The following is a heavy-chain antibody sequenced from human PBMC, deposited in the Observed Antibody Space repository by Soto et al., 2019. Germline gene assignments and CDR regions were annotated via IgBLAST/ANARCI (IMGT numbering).Heavy chain of an antibody. J-gene: IGHJ4*02. Sequence: GASLNISCTASGYTFTDYWIGWVRQLPEKGLAWMGIIYPGDPDARYSPSFKGQVTISVDESTTTAFLQWSSLKASDTAMYYCARSQFDYVWGTSGYFDSWGQGTLVTVSS. CDR1: GYTFTDYW. V-gene: IGHV5-51*01. D-gene: IGHD3-16*01. CDR2: IYPGDPDA. CDR3: ARSQFDYVWGTSGYFDS.